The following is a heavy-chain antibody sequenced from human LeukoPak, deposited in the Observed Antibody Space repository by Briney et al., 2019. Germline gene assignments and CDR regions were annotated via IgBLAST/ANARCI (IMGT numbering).Heavy chain of an antibody. J-gene: IGHJ3*02. Sequence: ASVKVSCKASGYTFICYYIHWVRQAPGQGLEWMGWINPNSGGTKYAQKFQDRVNLTRDTSISTAYMELNRLKSDDTAVYYCARDRTVGTRENAFDIWGQGTVVIVSA. CDR3: ARDRTVGTRENAFDI. D-gene: IGHD4-23*01. CDR2: INPNSGGT. V-gene: IGHV1-2*02. CDR1: GYTFICYY.